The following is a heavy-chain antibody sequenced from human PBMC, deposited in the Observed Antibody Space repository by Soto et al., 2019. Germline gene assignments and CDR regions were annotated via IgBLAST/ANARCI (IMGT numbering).Heavy chain of an antibody. V-gene: IGHV3-21*02. CDR3: TRDASRDSSARGWFDP. J-gene: IGHJ5*02. D-gene: IGHD6-13*01. CDR2: ISSNSAYI. CDR1: GFTFRSFT. Sequence: EVQLVESGGGLVKPGGSLRLSCAASGFTFRSFTMNWVRQAPGKGLEWVSTISSNSAYIYYTDALRGRFTISRDNAKNSLHPQMNSLIAEDTAVYYCTRDASRDSSARGWFDPWGPGTLVTVSS.